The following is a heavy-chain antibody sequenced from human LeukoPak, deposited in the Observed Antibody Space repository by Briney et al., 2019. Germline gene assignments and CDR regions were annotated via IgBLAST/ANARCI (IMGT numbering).Heavy chain of an antibody. CDR3: ARDRSSGWYLTPGFDP. CDR2: IKQDGSEK. D-gene: IGHD6-19*01. V-gene: IGHV3-7*04. CDR1: GFTFSSYS. Sequence: GGSLRLSCAASGFTFSSYSMNWVRQAPGKGLEWVASIKQDGSEKYYVDSVKGRFTISRDNAKNSLYLQINSLRAEDTAVYYCARDRSSGWYLTPGFDPWGQGTLVTVSS. J-gene: IGHJ5*02.